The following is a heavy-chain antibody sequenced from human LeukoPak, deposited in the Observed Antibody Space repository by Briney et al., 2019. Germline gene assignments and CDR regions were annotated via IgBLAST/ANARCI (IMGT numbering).Heavy chain of an antibody. CDR3: ARLEGTSTALIDP. J-gene: IGHJ5*02. CDR2: IIPIFGIA. D-gene: IGHD1/OR15-1a*01. Sequence: SVKVSCKASGGIFSSYAISWVRQAPGQGLEWMGGIIPIFGIANYAQKFQDRVTITADKTTGTAYMELSSLRSEDTAVYYCARLEGTSTALIDPWGQGTLVTVSS. V-gene: IGHV1-69*17. CDR1: GGIFSSYA.